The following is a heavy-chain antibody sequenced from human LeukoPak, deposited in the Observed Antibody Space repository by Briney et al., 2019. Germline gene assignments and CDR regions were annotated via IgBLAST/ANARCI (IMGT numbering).Heavy chain of an antibody. Sequence: GGSLRLSCAASGFTVSSNYMSWVRQAPGKGLEWVSIIYSGGSTYYGDSVKGRFTISRDDSKNTLSLQMNSLTAEDTAVYYCARDARYSASYSDLDYWGQGTLVTVSS. V-gene: IGHV3-66*01. CDR3: ARDARYSASYSDLDY. J-gene: IGHJ4*02. D-gene: IGHD1-26*01. CDR1: GFTVSSNY. CDR2: IYSGGST.